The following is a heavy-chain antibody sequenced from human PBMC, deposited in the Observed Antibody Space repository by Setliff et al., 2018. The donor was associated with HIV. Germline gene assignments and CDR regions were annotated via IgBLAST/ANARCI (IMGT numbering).Heavy chain of an antibody. CDR2: LIPILGIA. J-gene: IGHJ3*02. CDR1: GGAFSGYA. CDR3: AKGYYHDSRGYPTGPAFDI. Sequence: VASVKVSCKASGGAFSGYALSWVRQAPGQGLEWMGGLIPILGIAQYAQKFHGRVTISADASTTTAYLEVSSLRSEDTAVYYCAKGYYHDSRGYPTGPAFDIWGQGTRVT. D-gene: IGHD3-22*01. V-gene: IGHV1-69*10.